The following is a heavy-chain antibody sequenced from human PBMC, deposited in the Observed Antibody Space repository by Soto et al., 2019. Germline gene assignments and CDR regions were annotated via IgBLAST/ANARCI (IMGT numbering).Heavy chain of an antibody. CDR1: GFTVSSNY. V-gene: IGHV3-53*01. D-gene: IGHD3-10*01. CDR3: ARDTAYYGSGSYFNGPSFGMDV. J-gene: IGHJ6*02. Sequence: EVQLLESGGGLIQPGGSLRLSCTASGFTVSSNYMNWVRQAPGKGLEWVLVVYSDGSTYYADSVKGRFTISRDNSKNTLFLHMNNLRAEDTAVYYCARDTAYYGSGSYFNGPSFGMDVWGQGTTVTVSS. CDR2: VYSDGST.